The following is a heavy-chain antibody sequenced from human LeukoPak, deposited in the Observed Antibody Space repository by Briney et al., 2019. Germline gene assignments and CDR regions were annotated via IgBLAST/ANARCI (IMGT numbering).Heavy chain of an antibody. CDR3: AKTIPNKKQSIAATGGAFDI. D-gene: IGHD6-6*01. J-gene: IGHJ3*02. CDR1: GFTFSSYA. Sequence: PGGSLRLPCAASGFTFSSYAMSWVRQAPGKGLEWVSAISGSGGSTYYADSVKGRFTISRDNSKNTLYLQMNSLRAEDTAVYYCAKTIPNKKQSIAATGGAFDIWGQGTMVTVSS. V-gene: IGHV3-23*01. CDR2: ISGSGGST.